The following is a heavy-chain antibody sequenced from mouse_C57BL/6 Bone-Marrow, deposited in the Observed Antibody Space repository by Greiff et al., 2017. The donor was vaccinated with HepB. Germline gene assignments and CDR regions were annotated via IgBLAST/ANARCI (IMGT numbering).Heavy chain of an antibody. CDR2: INPGSGGT. J-gene: IGHJ3*01. CDR1: GYAFTNYL. D-gene: IGHD3-1*01. V-gene: IGHV1-54*01. CDR3: ARSGNRAY. Sequence: VKLLESGAELVRPGTSVKVSCKASGYAFTNYLIEWVKQRPGQGLEWIGVINPGSGGTNYNEKFKGKATLTADKSSSTAYMQLSSLTSEDSAVYFCARSGNRAYWGQGTLVTVSA.